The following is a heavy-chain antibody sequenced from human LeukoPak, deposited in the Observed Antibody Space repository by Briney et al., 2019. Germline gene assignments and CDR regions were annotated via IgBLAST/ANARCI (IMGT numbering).Heavy chain of an antibody. D-gene: IGHD2-15*01. CDR1: GGSISSYY. CDR3: AATCFGGSCYPNDNWFDP. J-gene: IGHJ5*02. V-gene: IGHV4-59*01. CDR2: IFYSGST. Sequence: SETLSLTCTVSGGSISSYYWSWIRQPPGKGLEWIGYIFYSGSTNYNPSLKSRVTISIDTSKNQFSLKLSSVTAADTAVYYCAATCFGGSCYPNDNWFDPWGQGTLVTVSS.